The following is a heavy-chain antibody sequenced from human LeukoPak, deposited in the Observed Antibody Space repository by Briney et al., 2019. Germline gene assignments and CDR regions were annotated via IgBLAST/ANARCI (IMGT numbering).Heavy chain of an antibody. CDR1: GASFSEYY. CDR2: IYFRGTT. CDR3: ARAMRWTSGPVELGWFDR. D-gene: IGHD1-1*01. Sequence: SETLSLTCSVSGASFSEYYWSWIRRPPGGRLEWIGHIYFRGTTKYNPSLKNRVTISVDTSKNQVSLTLTSVTAADTAVYYCARAMRWTSGPVELGWFDRWGQGTLVTVSS. J-gene: IGHJ5*02. V-gene: IGHV4-59*01.